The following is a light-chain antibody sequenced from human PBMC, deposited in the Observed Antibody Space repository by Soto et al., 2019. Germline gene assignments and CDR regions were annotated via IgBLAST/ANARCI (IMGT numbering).Light chain of an antibody. CDR1: QSIDSW. J-gene: IGKJ1*01. V-gene: IGKV1-5*03. CDR2: KAS. CDR3: LQYNNFTPLGT. Sequence: DIQMTQSPSTLSASVGDSVTITCRASQSIDSWLAWFQQKPGKAPKLLIYKASRLPRGVTSRFSGSESGTEFTLTISSLQPDDFATYYCLQYNNFTPLGTFGQGTKVEMK.